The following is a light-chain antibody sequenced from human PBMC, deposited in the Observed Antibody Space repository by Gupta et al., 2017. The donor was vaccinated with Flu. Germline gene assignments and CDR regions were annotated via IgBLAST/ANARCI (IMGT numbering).Light chain of an antibody. V-gene: IGKV3-15*01. J-gene: IGKJ1*01. CDR2: GAS. CDR3: QQYNNGHPET. CDR1: QSVSSN. Sequence: EIVMTQSPATLSVSPGERATLSCRASQSVSSNLAWYQQKPGQAPRLLIHGASTRATGIPARFSGSGSGTEFTLTISSLQSEDFAVYYCQQYNNGHPETFGQGTKVEIK.